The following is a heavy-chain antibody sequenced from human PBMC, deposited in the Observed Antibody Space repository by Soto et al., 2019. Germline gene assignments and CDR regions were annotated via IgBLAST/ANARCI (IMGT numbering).Heavy chain of an antibody. D-gene: IGHD5-18*01. V-gene: IGHV3-48*02. CDR1: GFTFSSYS. CDR3: ARVALGGIQLLASSWYFDY. Sequence: GGSLRLSCAASGFTFSSYSMNWVRQAPGKGLEWVSYISSSSSTIYYADSVKGRFTISRDNAKNSLYLQMNSLRDEDTAVYYCARVALGGIQLLASSWYFDYWGQGTLVTVSS. J-gene: IGHJ4*02. CDR2: ISSSSSTI.